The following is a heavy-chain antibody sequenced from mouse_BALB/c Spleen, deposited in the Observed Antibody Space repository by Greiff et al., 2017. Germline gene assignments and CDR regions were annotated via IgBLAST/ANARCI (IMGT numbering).Heavy chain of an antibody. CDR1: GYSITSGYY. J-gene: IGHJ3*01. Sequence: EVQRVESGPGLVKPSQSLSLTCSVTGYSITSGYYWNWIRQFPGNKLEWMGYISYDGSNNYNPSLKNRISITRDTSKNQFFLKLNSVTTEDTATYYCARGIYYDYDFAYWGQGTLVTVSA. V-gene: IGHV3-6*02. CDR2: ISYDGSN. D-gene: IGHD2-4*01. CDR3: ARGIYYDYDFAY.